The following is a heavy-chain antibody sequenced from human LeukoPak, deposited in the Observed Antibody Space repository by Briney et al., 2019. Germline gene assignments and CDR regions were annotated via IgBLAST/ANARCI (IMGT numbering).Heavy chain of an antibody. V-gene: IGHV1-2*02. CDR2: INPNSGGT. CDR3: ARVGWYDFWSGYYFDY. Sequence: ASVKVSCKASGYTFTSYGISWVRQAPGQGLEWMGWINPNSGGTNYAQKFQGRVTMTRDTSISTAYMELSRLRSDDTAVYYCARVGWYDFWSGYYFDYWGQGTLVTVSS. J-gene: IGHJ4*02. D-gene: IGHD3-3*01. CDR1: GYTFTSYG.